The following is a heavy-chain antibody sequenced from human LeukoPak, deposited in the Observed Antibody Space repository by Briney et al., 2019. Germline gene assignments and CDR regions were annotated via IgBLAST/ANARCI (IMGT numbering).Heavy chain of an antibody. Sequence: PGGSLRLSCAASGFTFSSYAMSWVRQAPGKGLEWVSAISGSGGSTYYADSVKGRFTISRDNSKNTLYLQMNSLRAEDTAVYYCAKQRGYSYGHRDYFDYWGQGTLVTISS. CDR1: GFTFSSYA. J-gene: IGHJ4*02. D-gene: IGHD5-18*01. CDR3: AKQRGYSYGHRDYFDY. CDR2: ISGSGGST. V-gene: IGHV3-23*01.